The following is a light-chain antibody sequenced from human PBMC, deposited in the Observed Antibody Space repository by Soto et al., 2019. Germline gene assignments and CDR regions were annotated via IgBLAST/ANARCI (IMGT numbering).Light chain of an antibody. Sequence: QSALTQPASVSGSPGQSITISCTGTSSDVGSYNLVSWYQQYPGKAPKLMIYEVSKRPSGVSNRFSGSKSGNTASLTISGLQAEDEADYYCCSYEGSSTFEVFGGGTKLTVL. CDR1: SSDVGSYNL. V-gene: IGLV2-23*02. J-gene: IGLJ3*02. CDR2: EVS. CDR3: CSYEGSSTFEV.